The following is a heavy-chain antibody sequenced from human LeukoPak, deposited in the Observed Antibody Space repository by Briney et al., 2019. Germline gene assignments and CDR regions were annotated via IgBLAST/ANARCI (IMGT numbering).Heavy chain of an antibody. V-gene: IGHV1-18*01. Sequence: ASAKVSCKASGYTFTSYGTSWVRQAPGQGLEWMGWISAYNGNTNYAQKLQGRVTMTTDTSTSTAYMELRSLRSDDTAVYYCARSPYYDSSGYSVGFDYWGQGTLVTVSS. CDR2: ISAYNGNT. D-gene: IGHD3-22*01. CDR1: GYTFTSYG. J-gene: IGHJ4*02. CDR3: ARSPYYDSSGYSVGFDY.